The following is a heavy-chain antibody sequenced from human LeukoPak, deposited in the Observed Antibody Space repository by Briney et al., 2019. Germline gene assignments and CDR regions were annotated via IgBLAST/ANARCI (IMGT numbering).Heavy chain of an antibody. J-gene: IGHJ5*02. CDR2: IIPIFGTA. Sequence: RASVKVSCKASGGTFSSYAISWVRQAPGQGLEWMGGIIPIFGTANYAQKFQGRVTITTDESTSTAYMELSSLRSEDTAVYYCARASRPGIAVAGTQDNWFDPWGQGTLVTASS. V-gene: IGHV1-69*05. CDR3: ARASRPGIAVAGTQDNWFDP. D-gene: IGHD6-19*01. CDR1: GGTFSSYA.